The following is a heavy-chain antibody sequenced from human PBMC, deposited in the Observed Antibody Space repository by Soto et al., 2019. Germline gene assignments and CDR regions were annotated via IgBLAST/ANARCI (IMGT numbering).Heavy chain of an antibody. J-gene: IGHJ6*02. V-gene: IGHV1-69*12. CDR3: ARGDATKLGVTNYSGTDV. D-gene: IGHD3-10*01. CDR1: GGSLTNYG. CDR2: IIPVFGTA. Sequence: QVQLVQSGAEVKKPGSSVKVSCKASGGSLTNYGVSWVRQAPGQGLEWMGGIIPVFGTANYAQKFQGRVTSAADESKSTVFMDVRSLRSEDTAVYYCARGDATKLGVTNYSGTDVGGQGTTVTVSS.